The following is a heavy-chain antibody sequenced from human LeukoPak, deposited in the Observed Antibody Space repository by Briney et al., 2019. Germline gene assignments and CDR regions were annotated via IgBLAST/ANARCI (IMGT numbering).Heavy chain of an antibody. CDR2: IIPILGIA. V-gene: IGHV1-69*04. J-gene: IGHJ4*02. CDR3: ARAGGDYYDSSGYFPFDY. D-gene: IGHD3-22*01. Sequence: GASVKVSCKASGGTFSSYAISWVRQAPGQGLEWMGRIIPILGIANYAQKFQGRVTITADKSTSTAYMELSSLRSEDTAVYYCARAGGDYYDSSGYFPFDYWGQGTLVTVSS. CDR1: GGTFSSYA.